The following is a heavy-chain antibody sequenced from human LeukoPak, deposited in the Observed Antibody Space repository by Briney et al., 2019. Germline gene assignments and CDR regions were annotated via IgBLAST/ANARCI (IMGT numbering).Heavy chain of an antibody. V-gene: IGHV1-18*01. J-gene: IGHJ4*02. CDR2: ISAYNGNT. CDR3: ARDDCRSSSCLFDY. Sequence: ASVKVSCTASGYTFTSYGISWVRQAPGQGLEWMGWISAYNGNTNYAQKLQGRVTMTTDTSTSTAYMELRSLRSDDTAVYYCARDDCRSSSCLFDYWGQGTLVTVSS. D-gene: IGHD2-2*01. CDR1: GYTFTSYG.